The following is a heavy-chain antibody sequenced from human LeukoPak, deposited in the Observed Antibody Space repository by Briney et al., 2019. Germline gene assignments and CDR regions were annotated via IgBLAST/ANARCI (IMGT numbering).Heavy chain of an antibody. D-gene: IGHD5-18*01. J-gene: IGHJ4*02. CDR1: VFTLITFP. CDR2: ISGSGGST. V-gene: IGHV3-23*01. CDR3: AKESGYSYGYDY. Sequence: GGCLSHSRAASVFTLITFPMSWVRPAPGRGLAGVSAISGSGGSTYYADSVKGRFTISRDNSKNTLYLQMNSLRAEDTAVYYCAKESGYSYGYDYWGQGTLVTVSS.